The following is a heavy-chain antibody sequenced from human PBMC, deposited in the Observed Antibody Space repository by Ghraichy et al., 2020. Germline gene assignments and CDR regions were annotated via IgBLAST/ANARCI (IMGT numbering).Heavy chain of an antibody. D-gene: IGHD3-3*01. CDR3: ARGKTLRFLEWLLSAYFDY. Sequence: SETLSITCAVYGGSFSGYYWSWIRQPPGKGLEWIGEINHSGSTNYNPSLKSRVTISVDTSKNQFSLKLSSVTAADTAVYYCARGKTLRFLEWLLSAYFDYWGQGTLVTVSS. CDR1: GGSFSGYY. V-gene: IGHV4-34*01. J-gene: IGHJ4*02. CDR2: INHSGST.